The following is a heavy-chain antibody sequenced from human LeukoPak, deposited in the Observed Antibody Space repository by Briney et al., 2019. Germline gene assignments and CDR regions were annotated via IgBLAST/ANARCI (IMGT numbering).Heavy chain of an antibody. CDR2: IYYSGST. D-gene: IGHD2-2*01. J-gene: IGHJ4*02. CDR3: ARAVPAATQMYYFDY. Sequence: SETLSLTCTVSGGSISTYYWSWIRQPPGKGLEWIGYIYYSGSTNYNPSLKRRVSISVDSSKNQFSLKLSSVTAADTAVYYCARAVPAATQMYYFDYWGQGTLVTVSS. CDR1: GGSISTYY. V-gene: IGHV4-59*01.